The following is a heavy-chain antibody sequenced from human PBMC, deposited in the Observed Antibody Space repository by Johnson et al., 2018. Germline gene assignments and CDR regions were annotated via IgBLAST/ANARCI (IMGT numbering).Heavy chain of an antibody. D-gene: IGHD3-3*01. J-gene: IGHJ6*02. CDR1: GFTFSSYW. Sequence: VQLQESGGGLVQPGGSLRLSCAASGFTFSSYWMHWVRQAPGKGLVWVSRINSDGSSTSYADSVKGRFTISRDNSKNTLYLQMNSLRAEDTAVYYVARDFYPYYYGMDVWGQGTTVTVSS. CDR2: INSDGSST. V-gene: IGHV3-74*01. CDR3: ARDFYPYYYGMDV.